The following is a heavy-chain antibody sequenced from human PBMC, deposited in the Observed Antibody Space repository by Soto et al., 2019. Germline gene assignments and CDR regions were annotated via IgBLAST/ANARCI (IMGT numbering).Heavy chain of an antibody. CDR3: ARDLLAGTRYYYGMDV. J-gene: IGHJ6*02. CDR1: GYTFTSYG. D-gene: IGHD6-13*01. V-gene: IGHV1-18*01. Sequence: QVQLVQSGAEVKKPGASVKVSCKASGYTFTSYGISWVRQAPGQGLEWMGWISAYNGNTNYAQKLQGRVTMTTDTSTSTAYMELRSLRSDDTAVYHCARDLLAGTRYYYGMDVWGQGTTVTVSS. CDR2: ISAYNGNT.